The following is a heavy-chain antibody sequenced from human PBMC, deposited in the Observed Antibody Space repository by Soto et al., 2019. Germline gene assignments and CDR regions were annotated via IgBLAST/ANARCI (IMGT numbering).Heavy chain of an antibody. Sequence: GGSLRLSCLASGFGFSGYSMHWVRQAPGKGLDWVAVIKHDGSEIYYADSVKGRFTISKDDSKNTLHLQMNALRVEDTALYYCVRVGWGYSYGNGMDGWGQGTTVTVSS. J-gene: IGHJ6*02. CDR3: VRVGWGYSYGNGMDG. CDR2: IKHDGSEI. V-gene: IGHV3-30-3*01. CDR1: GFGFSGYS. D-gene: IGHD5-18*01.